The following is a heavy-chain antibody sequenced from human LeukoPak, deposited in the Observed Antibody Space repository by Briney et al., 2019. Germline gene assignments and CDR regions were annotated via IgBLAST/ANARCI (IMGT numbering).Heavy chain of an antibody. CDR3: ARGALHCSGGSCYSVWFDP. CDR1: GYTFTGYY. V-gene: IGHV1-2*02. D-gene: IGHD2-15*01. CDR2: INPNSGGT. J-gene: IGHJ5*02. Sequence: ASVKVSCKASGYTFTGYYMHWVRQAPGQGLEWMGWINPNSGGTNYAQKFQGRVTMTRDTSISTAYMELSRLRSDDTAAYYCARGALHCSGGSCYSVWFDPWGQGTLVTVSS.